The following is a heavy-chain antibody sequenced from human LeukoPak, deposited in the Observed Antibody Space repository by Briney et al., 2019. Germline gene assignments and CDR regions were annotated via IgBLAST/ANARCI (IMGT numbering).Heavy chain of an antibody. CDR1: GGSISSSSYY. D-gene: IGHD6-19*01. J-gene: IGHJ4*02. CDR2: IYYSGST. V-gene: IGHV4-39*07. CDR3: ARLNTVAGTDKFDY. Sequence: SETLSLTCTVSGGSISSSSYYWGWIRQPPGKGLEWIGSIYYSGSTYYNPSLKSRVTISVDTSKNQFSLKLSSVTAADTAVYYCARLNTVAGTDKFDYWGQGTLSPSPQ.